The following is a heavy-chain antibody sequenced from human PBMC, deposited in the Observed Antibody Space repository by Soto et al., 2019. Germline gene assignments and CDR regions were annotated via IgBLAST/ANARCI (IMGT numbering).Heavy chain of an antibody. J-gene: IGHJ4*02. V-gene: IGHV3-23*01. D-gene: IGHD6-13*01. CDR2: ISGSGGST. CDR3: ATSQIPGIAAGYYFDY. Sequence: EVQLLESGGGLVQPGGSLRLSCAASGFTFSSYAMSWVRQAPGKGLEWVSAISGSGGSTYYADSVKGRFTISRDNSKNTLYLQMNSLRAEDTAVYYCATSQIPGIAAGYYFDYWGQGTLVTVSS. CDR1: GFTFSSYA.